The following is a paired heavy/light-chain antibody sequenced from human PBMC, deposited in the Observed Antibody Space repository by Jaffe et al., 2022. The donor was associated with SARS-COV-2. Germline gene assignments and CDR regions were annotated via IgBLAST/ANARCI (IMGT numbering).Heavy chain of an antibody. D-gene: IGHD3-16*01. J-gene: IGHJ3*02. CDR2: ISDDGSNK. CDR1: GFIFSTYG. Sequence: QVQLVESGGGVVQPGRSLRLSCAASGFIFSTYGMHWVRQAPGKGLEWVAVISDDGSNKQSVDSVKGRFTISRDNSKNTLYLQMNSLRAEDTAVYYCAKGLFGVPMSFLIDIWGQGTMVTVSS. V-gene: IGHV3-30*18. CDR3: AKGLFGVPMSFLIDI.
Light chain of an antibody. CDR1: QSVLSSSNNKNY. Sequence: DIVMTQSPDSLAVSLGERATFNCKSSQSVLSSSNNKNYLAWFQQKPGQPPNLLIYWASTRESGVPDRFSGSGSGTDFTLTISSLQAEDVAVYYCQQYYTTPTFGGGTKVEIK. CDR3: QQYYTTPT. V-gene: IGKV4-1*01. CDR2: WAS. J-gene: IGKJ4*01.